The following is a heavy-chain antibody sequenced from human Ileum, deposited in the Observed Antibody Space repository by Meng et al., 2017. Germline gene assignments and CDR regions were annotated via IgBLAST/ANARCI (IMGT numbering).Heavy chain of an antibody. Sequence: PRWGADLLKPSETMSLTCAVYGGSFSGYYWSWIRQPPGKGLEWIGEISHRGNINYNPSLKSRVIILLDTSKSQFSLRLTSVTAADTAVYYCAREIYDSSGYYVDYWGQGTLVTVSS. J-gene: IGHJ4*01. V-gene: IGHV4-34*01. D-gene: IGHD3-22*01. CDR2: ISHRGNI. CDR3: AREIYDSSGYYVDY. CDR1: GGSFSGYY.